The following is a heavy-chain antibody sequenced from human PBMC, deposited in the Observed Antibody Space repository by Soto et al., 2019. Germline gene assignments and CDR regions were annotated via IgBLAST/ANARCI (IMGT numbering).Heavy chain of an antibody. J-gene: IGHJ4*02. V-gene: IGHV3-30*18. Sequence: GGSLRLSCAASGFTLSSYGMHWVRQAPGKGLEWVAVISYDGSNKYYADSVKGRFTISRDNSKNTLYLQMNSLRAEDTAVYYCAKTIAVAGLHYFDDWGQGTLVTVSS. D-gene: IGHD6-19*01. CDR3: AKTIAVAGLHYFDD. CDR2: ISYDGSNK. CDR1: GFTLSSYG.